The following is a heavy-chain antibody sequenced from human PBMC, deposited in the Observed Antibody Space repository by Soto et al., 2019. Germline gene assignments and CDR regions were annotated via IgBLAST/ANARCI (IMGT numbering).Heavy chain of an antibody. J-gene: IGHJ4*02. Sequence: GGSLRLSCAASGFTFDDYTMHWVRQAPGKGLEWVSLISWDGGSTYYADSVKGRFTISRDNSKSSLYLQMNSLRTEDTALYYCAKDGFPQDYGDFFDYWGQGTLVTVSS. CDR2: ISWDGGST. CDR3: AKDGFPQDYGDFFDY. CDR1: GFTFDDYT. V-gene: IGHV3-43*01. D-gene: IGHD4-17*01.